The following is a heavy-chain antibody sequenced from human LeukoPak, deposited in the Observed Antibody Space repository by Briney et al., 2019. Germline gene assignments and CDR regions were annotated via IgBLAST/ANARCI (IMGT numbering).Heavy chain of an antibody. V-gene: IGHV4-61*02. D-gene: IGHD4-17*01. CDR1: GGSISSGSYY. CDR2: IYTSGST. Sequence: SETLSLTCTVSGGSISSGSYYWSWIRQPAGKGLEWIGRIYTSGSTNYNPSLKSRVTISVDTSKNQFSLKLSSVTAADTAVYYCARDSYGDVDYWGQGTLVTVSS. J-gene: IGHJ4*02. CDR3: ARDSYGDVDY.